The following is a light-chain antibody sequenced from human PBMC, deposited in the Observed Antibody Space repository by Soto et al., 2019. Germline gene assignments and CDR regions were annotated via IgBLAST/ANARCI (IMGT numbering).Light chain of an antibody. V-gene: IGKV1-33*01. CDR2: DAS. CDR1: QDINNY. CDR3: QQYEDLPLT. Sequence: DLQLTQSPSSLSASVGDRVTITCQASQDINNYLNWYQQKPGKAPKLLIFDASSVETGVPSRFSGSGSRTHFTFTISSLKPEDIATYHCQQYEDLPLTFGGGTRVELK. J-gene: IGKJ4*01.